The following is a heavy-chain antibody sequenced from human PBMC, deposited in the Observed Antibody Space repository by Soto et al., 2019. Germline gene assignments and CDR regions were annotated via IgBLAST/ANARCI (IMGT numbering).Heavy chain of an antibody. D-gene: IGHD3-9*01. CDR1: GFTFSSYG. Sequence: PGGSLRLSCPASGFTFSSYGMHWARQAPGKGLEWVAVISYDGSNKYYADSVKGRFTISRNNSKNTLYLQMNSLRAEDTAVYYCAKEYAPLDYDILTGPDYWGQGTLVTGSS. CDR3: AKEYAPLDYDILTGPDY. V-gene: IGHV3-30*18. J-gene: IGHJ4*02. CDR2: ISYDGSNK.